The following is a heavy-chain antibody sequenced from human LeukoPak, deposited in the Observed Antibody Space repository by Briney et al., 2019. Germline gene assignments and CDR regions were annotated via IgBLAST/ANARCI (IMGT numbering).Heavy chain of an antibody. V-gene: IGHV3-23*01. J-gene: IGHJ4*02. D-gene: IGHD1-26*01. CDR3: AKGPGWELLSRNDY. Sequence: SGGSLRLSCAASGFTFSSYAMSWVRQAPGKGLEWVSAISGSGGSTYYADSVKGRFTISRDNSKNTLYLQMNSLRAEDTAVYYCAKGPGWELLSRNDYWGQGTLVTVSS. CDR1: GFTFSSYA. CDR2: ISGSGGST.